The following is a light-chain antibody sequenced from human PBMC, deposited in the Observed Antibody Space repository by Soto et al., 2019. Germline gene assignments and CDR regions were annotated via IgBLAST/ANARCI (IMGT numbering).Light chain of an antibody. J-gene: IGKJ1*01. Sequence: EIVMTQSPATLSVSPGERATLSCRASQSVSRDLAWYQQQPGQAPRLLIYDTSTRATGIPARFSGSGSGTEFTLTISRLESEDFAVYYCQQYDDWALTFGEGTKVDIK. CDR1: QSVSRD. CDR3: QQYDDWALT. V-gene: IGKV3D-15*01. CDR2: DTS.